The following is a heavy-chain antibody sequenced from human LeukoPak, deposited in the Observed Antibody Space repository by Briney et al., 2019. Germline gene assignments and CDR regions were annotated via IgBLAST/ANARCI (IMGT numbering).Heavy chain of an antibody. CDR2: INHSGST. V-gene: IGHV4-34*01. CDR1: GGSFSGYY. D-gene: IGHD6-6*01. Sequence: SETLSLTCAVYGGSFSGYYWSWIRQPPGKGLEWIGEINHSGSTNYNPSLKSRDTISVDTSKNQFSLKLSSVTAADTAVYYCARGGVSYSSSSESHFDYWGQGTLVTVSS. J-gene: IGHJ4*02. CDR3: ARGGVSYSSSSESHFDY.